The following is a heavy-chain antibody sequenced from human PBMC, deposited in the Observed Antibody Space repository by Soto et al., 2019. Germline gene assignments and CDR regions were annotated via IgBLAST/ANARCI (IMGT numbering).Heavy chain of an antibody. Sequence: EVQLLESGGGLVQPGGSLRLSCAASGFTFSSYAMSWVRQAPGKGLEWVSAISGSGGGTYYADSVKGRFTISRDNSTNTLYLQVNSLRAEDTAVYYCAILGLYDSSAYGSWGQGTLVTVSS. V-gene: IGHV3-23*01. CDR2: ISGSGGGT. D-gene: IGHD3-22*01. J-gene: IGHJ4*02. CDR3: AILGLYDSSAYGS. CDR1: GFTFSSYA.